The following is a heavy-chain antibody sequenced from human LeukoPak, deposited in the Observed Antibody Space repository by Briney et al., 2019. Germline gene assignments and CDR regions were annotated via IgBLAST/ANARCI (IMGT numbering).Heavy chain of an antibody. CDR2: INHSGST. Sequence: LETLSLTCAVYGGSFSGYYWSWIRQPPGKGLEWIAEINHSGSTNYNPSLKSRVAISVDTSKNQFSLKLSSVTAADTAMYYCASLTMAYYFDLWGQGTLVTVSS. CDR3: ASLTMAYYFDL. J-gene: IGHJ4*02. V-gene: IGHV4-34*01. CDR1: GGSFSGYY. D-gene: IGHD4/OR15-4a*01.